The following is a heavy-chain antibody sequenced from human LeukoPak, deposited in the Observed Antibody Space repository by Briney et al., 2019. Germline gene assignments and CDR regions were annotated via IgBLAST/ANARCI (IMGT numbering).Heavy chain of an antibody. D-gene: IGHD3-22*01. J-gene: IGHJ3*02. V-gene: IGHV4-39*07. CDR3: ARGGDPYYYESSVYSDGGFDM. CDR2: IYYSGST. Sequence: PSETLSLTCTVSGGSISSSSYYWGWIRQPPGKGLEWIGSIYYSGSTYYNPSLNSRVTISLDRSKNQFSLKLRSVTAADTAMYYCARGGDPYYYESSVYSDGGFDMWGRGTMVTVSS. CDR1: GGSISSSSYY.